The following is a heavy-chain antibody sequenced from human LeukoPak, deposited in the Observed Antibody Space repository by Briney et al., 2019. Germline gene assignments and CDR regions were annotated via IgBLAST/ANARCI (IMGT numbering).Heavy chain of an antibody. Sequence: ASVKVSCKVSGYTLTELSMHWVRQAPGKGLEWMGGFDPEDGETIYAQKFQGRVTMTEDTSTDIAYMELSSLRSEDTAVYYCATVLGYCSGGSCYLGYWGQGTLVTVSS. CDR3: ATVLGYCSGGSCYLGY. J-gene: IGHJ4*02. D-gene: IGHD2-15*01. CDR1: GYTLTELS. CDR2: FDPEDGET. V-gene: IGHV1-24*01.